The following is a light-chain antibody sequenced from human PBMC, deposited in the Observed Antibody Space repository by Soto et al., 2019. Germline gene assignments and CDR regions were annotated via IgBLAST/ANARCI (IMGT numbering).Light chain of an antibody. J-gene: IGKJ5*01. Sequence: DIVMTQSPLSLPVTPGEPASISCRSSQSLLHSNGYNYLDWYLQKPGQSPQLLIYLGSNRASGVPDRCSGGGSATDFTLKISRVEAEDVGVYYYMQALQTPTFGQGTRLEIK. CDR1: QSLLHSNGYNY. CDR2: LGS. V-gene: IGKV2-28*01. CDR3: MQALQTPT.